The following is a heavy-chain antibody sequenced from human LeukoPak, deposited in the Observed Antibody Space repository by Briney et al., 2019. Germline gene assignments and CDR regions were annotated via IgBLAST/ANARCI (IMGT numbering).Heavy chain of an antibody. D-gene: IGHD1-26*01. CDR2: MNPNSGNT. J-gene: IGHJ4*02. CDR1: GYTFTSYD. Sequence: ASVEVSCKASGYTFTSYDINWVRQATGQGLEWMGWMNPNSGNTGYAQKLQGRVTMTRNTSISTAYMELSSLRSEDTAVYYCARVGRRIVGATTRWYYFDYWGQGTLVTVSS. V-gene: IGHV1-8*01. CDR3: ARVGRRIVGATTRWYYFDY.